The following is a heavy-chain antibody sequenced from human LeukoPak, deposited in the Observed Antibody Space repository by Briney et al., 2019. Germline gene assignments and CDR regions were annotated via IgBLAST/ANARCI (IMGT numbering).Heavy chain of an antibody. CDR2: ISGNGGST. J-gene: IGHJ4*02. Sequence: GGSLRLSCAASGFTFSTHPMSWVRQAPGKGLEWVSAISGNGGSTYYADSVKGRFTISRDNPKNTLYLQMNSLRAEDTALYYCAKHSGSITARGPFDYWGQGTLVTVSS. V-gene: IGHV3-23*01. CDR3: AKHSGSITARGPFDY. CDR1: GFTFSTHP. D-gene: IGHD1-26*01.